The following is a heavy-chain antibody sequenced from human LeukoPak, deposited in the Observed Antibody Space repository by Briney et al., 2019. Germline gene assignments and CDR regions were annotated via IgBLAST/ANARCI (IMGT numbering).Heavy chain of an antibody. V-gene: IGHV1-18*01. CDR3: ARMYYDFWSGTVDY. D-gene: IGHD3-3*01. Sequence: ASVKVSCKASGYTFTSYGISWVRQAPGQGLEWMGWISAYNGNTNYAQKLQGRVTMTTDTSTSTAYMELWSLRSDDTAVYYCARMYYDFWSGTVDYWGQGTLVTVSS. CDR1: GYTFTSYG. CDR2: ISAYNGNT. J-gene: IGHJ4*02.